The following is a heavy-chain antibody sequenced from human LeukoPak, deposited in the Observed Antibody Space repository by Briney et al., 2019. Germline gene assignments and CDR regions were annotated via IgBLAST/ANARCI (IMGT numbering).Heavy chain of an antibody. Sequence: GESLKISCKCCGFIFTNYWIGWVRQIAGKGLEWMGIIHPVHSHTRYSPSFQRQVSISADKSISTAYLQWSSLKASDTAMYYCARRGKSAFDVWGQGTMVTVSS. D-gene: IGHD3-16*01. V-gene: IGHV5-51*01. CDR2: IHPVHSHT. CDR3: ARRGKSAFDV. J-gene: IGHJ3*01. CDR1: GFIFTNYW.